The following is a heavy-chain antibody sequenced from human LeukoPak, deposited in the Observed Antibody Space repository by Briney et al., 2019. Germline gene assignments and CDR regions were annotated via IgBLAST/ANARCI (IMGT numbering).Heavy chain of an antibody. CDR1: GFIFNNYW. V-gene: IGHV3-7*01. CDR2: IKQDGSVK. D-gene: IGHD6-6*01. CDR3: ARIGYSSSSNDY. Sequence: GGSLRLSCAASGFIFNNYWMSWVRQAPGKGLEWVANIKQDGSVKYYVDSVKGRFTISRDNAKNSVYLQMNSLRAEDTAVYYCARIGYSSSSNDYWGQGTLVIVSS. J-gene: IGHJ4*02.